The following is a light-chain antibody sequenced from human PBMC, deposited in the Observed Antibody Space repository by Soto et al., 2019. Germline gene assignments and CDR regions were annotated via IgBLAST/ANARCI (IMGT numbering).Light chain of an antibody. J-gene: IGLJ1*01. Sequence: QSALTQPPSASGSPGQSVTISCTGTGSDVGGYNYVSWYQQHPGKVPKLMIYEVTKRPSGVPDRFSGSKSGNTASLTVSGLQAEDEADYYCSSYEGSINFAVFGTGTKLTVL. CDR2: EVT. CDR3: SSYEGSINFAV. CDR1: GSDVGGYNY. V-gene: IGLV2-8*01.